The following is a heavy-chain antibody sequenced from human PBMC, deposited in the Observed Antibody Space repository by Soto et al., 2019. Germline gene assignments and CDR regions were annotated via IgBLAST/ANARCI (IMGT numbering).Heavy chain of an antibody. Sequence: ASVKVSCKASGGTFSSYTISWVRQAPGQGLEWMGRIIPILGIANYAQKFQGRVTITADKSMSTAYMELSSLRSEDTAVYYCASLDMGKTGTDPRDGDYYYYMDVWGKGTTVTVSS. J-gene: IGHJ6*03. CDR2: IIPILGIA. CDR1: GGTFSSYT. V-gene: IGHV1-69*02. D-gene: IGHD1-1*01. CDR3: ASLDMGKTGTDPRDGDYYYYMDV.